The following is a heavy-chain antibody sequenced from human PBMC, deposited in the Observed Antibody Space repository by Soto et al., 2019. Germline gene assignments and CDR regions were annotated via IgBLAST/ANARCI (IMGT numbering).Heavy chain of an antibody. D-gene: IGHD5-18*01. CDR3: VRDLGDGYKSA. J-gene: IGHJ4*02. Sequence: EVQLVESGGGLVQPGGSLRLSCSASEFPVSTTYMSWVSQAPGKGLECVAIIFANDNAYYGDSVKGRFTISRRNSRSTLYLQMNNLGPEDTAVYYCVRDLGDGYKSAWGQGTLVTVSS. V-gene: IGHV3-53*04. CDR1: EFPVSTTY. CDR2: IFANDNA.